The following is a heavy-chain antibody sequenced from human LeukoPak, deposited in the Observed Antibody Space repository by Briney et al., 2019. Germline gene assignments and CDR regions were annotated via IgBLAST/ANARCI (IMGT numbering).Heavy chain of an antibody. CDR3: ARGGQQLLDYFDY. D-gene: IGHD6-13*01. V-gene: IGHV3-53*01. CDR2: IYSGGST. J-gene: IGHJ4*02. Sequence: GGSLRLSCAASGFTVSSNYMSWVRQAPGKGLEWVSVIYSGGSTYCADSVKGRFTISRDNSKNTLYLQMNSLRAEDTAVYYCARGGQQLLDYFDYWGQGTLVTVSS. CDR1: GFTVSSNY.